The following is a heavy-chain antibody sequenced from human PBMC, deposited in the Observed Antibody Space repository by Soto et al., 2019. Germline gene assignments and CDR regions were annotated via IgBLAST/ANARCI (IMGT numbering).Heavy chain of an antibody. CDR2: IYGGDDT. V-gene: IGHV3-53*01. J-gene: IGHJ4*02. D-gene: IGHD3-22*01. CDR1: GFTVSSNY. Sequence: PGGSLRLSCAASGFTVSSNYMGWVRQAPGKGLEWVSVIYGGDDTYYPDSVKGRFTISRDKSKNMLYLQMNSLRAADTAVYYCARRGYEYESSGYYPIFDYWGQGSLVTVSS. CDR3: ARRGYEYESSGYYPIFDY.